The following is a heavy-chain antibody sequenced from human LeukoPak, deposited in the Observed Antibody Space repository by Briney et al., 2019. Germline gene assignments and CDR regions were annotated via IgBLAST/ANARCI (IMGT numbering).Heavy chain of an antibody. CDR2: ISGSGGST. CDR3: TTDSYDSRDY. D-gene: IGHD3-16*01. Sequence: GGSLRLSCAASGFTFSSYGMSWVRQAPGKGLEWVSAISGSGGSTYYADSVKGRFTISRDNSKNTLYLQMNSLKTEDTAVYYCTTDSYDSRDYWGQGTLVTVSS. CDR1: GFTFSSYG. J-gene: IGHJ4*02. V-gene: IGHV3-23*01.